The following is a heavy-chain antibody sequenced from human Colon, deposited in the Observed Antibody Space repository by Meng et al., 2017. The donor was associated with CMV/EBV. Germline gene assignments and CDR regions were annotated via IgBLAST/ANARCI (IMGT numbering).Heavy chain of an antibody. V-gene: IGHV3-7*01. CDR1: GFTFSSYE. CDR3: AKQLTGSAAWVFDP. CDR2: INEDGSQK. D-gene: IGHD1-1*01. J-gene: IGHJ5*02. Sequence: GGSLRLSCAASGFTFSSYEMHWVRQAPGKGLEWVANINEDGSQKYYADSLKGRFTISRDNAKNSLDLQVISLRAEDTALYYCAKQLTGSAAWVFDPWGQGTLVTVSS.